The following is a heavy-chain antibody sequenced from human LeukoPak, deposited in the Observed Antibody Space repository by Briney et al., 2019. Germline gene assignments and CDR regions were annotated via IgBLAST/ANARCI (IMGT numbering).Heavy chain of an antibody. CDR2: ISGGSSFT. Sequence: GGSLRLSCAASGFTFSSYEMNWVRQAPGKGLEWVSYISGGSSFTYYVDSVKGRFTISRDNAKNSLYLQMNSLRAEDTAVYYCARDLGYSSGPNYWGKGTTVTVSS. V-gene: IGHV3-48*03. J-gene: IGHJ6*04. CDR1: GFTFSSYE. D-gene: IGHD6-19*01. CDR3: ARDLGYSSGPNY.